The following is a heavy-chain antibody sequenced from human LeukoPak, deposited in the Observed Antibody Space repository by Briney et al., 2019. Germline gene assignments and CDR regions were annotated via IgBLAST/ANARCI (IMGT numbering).Heavy chain of an antibody. V-gene: IGHV4-34*01. D-gene: IGHD4-17*01. CDR3: ASDGDSGDAFDI. J-gene: IGHJ3*02. CDR2: INHSGST. Sequence: SETLSLTCVVYSGSFSGYYWSWIRQPPGKGLEWIGEINHSGSTNYNPSLRSRVTISVDTSKNQFSLKLSSVTAADTAVYYCASDGDSGDAFDIWGQGTMVTVSS. CDR1: SGSFSGYY.